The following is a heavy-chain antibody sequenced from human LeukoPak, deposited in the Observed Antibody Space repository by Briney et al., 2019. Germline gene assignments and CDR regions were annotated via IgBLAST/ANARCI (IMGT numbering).Heavy chain of an antibody. D-gene: IGHD3-22*01. CDR1: GFTFSSYG. CDR3: ARDRYYYDSSGSPPDY. J-gene: IGHJ4*02. CDR2: IWYDGSNK. Sequence: PGGSLRLSCAASGFTFSSYGMHWVRQAPGKGLEWVAVIWYDGSNKYYADSVKGRFTISRDNSKNTLYLQMNSLRAEDTAVYYCARDRYYYDSSGSPPDYWGQGTLVTVSS. V-gene: IGHV3-33*01.